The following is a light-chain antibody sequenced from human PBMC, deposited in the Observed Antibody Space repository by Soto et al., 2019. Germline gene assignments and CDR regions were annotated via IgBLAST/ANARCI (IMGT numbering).Light chain of an antibody. Sequence: ESQMTQSPSSLSASVGDRVIITCRASQTISRHLNWYQQKPGKAPNLLVYAASSLQSGVPSRFTGSGSGTDFTLTISSLQPDDFATYFCQQSYISRITFGQGTRLEIK. CDR3: QQSYISRIT. J-gene: IGKJ5*01. CDR2: AAS. CDR1: QTISRH. V-gene: IGKV1-39*01.